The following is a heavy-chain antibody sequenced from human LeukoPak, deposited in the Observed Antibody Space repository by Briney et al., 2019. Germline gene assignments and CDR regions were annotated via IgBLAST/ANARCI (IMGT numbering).Heavy chain of an antibody. V-gene: IGHV4-59*01. D-gene: IGHD6-6*01. CDR2: IYYSGST. Sequence: PSETLSLTCTVSGGSISSYYWSWIRQPPGKGLEWIGYIYYSGSTNYNPSLKSRVTISVDTSKNQFSLKLSSVTAADTAVYYCASSWGYSSSSLGYYYGMDVWVQGTTVTVSS. CDR3: ASSWGYSSSSLGYYYGMDV. CDR1: GGSISSYY. J-gene: IGHJ6*02.